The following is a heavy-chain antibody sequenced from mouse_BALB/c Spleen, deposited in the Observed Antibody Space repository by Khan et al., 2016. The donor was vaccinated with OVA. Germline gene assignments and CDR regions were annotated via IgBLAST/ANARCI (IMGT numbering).Heavy chain of an antibody. Sequence: QVQLKESGPGLVAPSQSLSITCTVSGSSSTSYGVSWARQTPGKGLDWLGVIWSDGNTNYHSSLKSRLTITKDNSKSQVLLKLNSLQTDDTATYYCASIFYGDDWFAYGGQGTLVTVSA. CDR3: ASIFYGDDWFAY. CDR2: IWSDGNT. D-gene: IGHD2-13*01. J-gene: IGHJ3*01. CDR1: GSSSTSYG. V-gene: IGHV2-3*01.